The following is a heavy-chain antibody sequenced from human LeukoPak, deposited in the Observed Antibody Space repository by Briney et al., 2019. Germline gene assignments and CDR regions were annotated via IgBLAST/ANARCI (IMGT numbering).Heavy chain of an antibody. V-gene: IGHV4-31*03. J-gene: IGHJ4*02. CDR3: ARDRGAGGDSSGYYDY. CDR1: GGSISSGGYY. D-gene: IGHD3-22*01. Sequence: PSQTLSLTCTVSGGSISSGGYYWSWIRQHPGRGLEWIGYIYYSGSTYYNPSLKSRVTISVDTSKNQFSLKLSSVTAADTAVYYCARDRGAGGDSSGYYDYWGQGTLVTVSS. CDR2: IYYSGST.